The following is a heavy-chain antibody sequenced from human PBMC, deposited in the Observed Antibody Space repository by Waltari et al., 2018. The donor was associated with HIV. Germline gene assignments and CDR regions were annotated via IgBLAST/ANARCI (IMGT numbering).Heavy chain of an antibody. CDR3: ARDLLVHSITILTGHHFDY. J-gene: IGHJ4*02. D-gene: IGHD3-9*01. Sequence: QVQLVQSGAEVKKPGASVTVSCTDSGYTFTSYGISRVRQASGPGLEWMGWISAYNGNTNYAQKLQGRGTMTTDTSTSTAYMELRSLRSDDTAVYYCARDLLVHSITILTGHHFDYWGQGTLVTVAS. CDR2: ISAYNGNT. CDR1: GYTFTSYG. V-gene: IGHV1-18*01.